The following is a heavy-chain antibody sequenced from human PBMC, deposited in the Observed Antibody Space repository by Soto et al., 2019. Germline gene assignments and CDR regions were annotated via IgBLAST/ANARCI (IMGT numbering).Heavy chain of an antibody. Sequence: EVQLLGSGGGLVQPGGSLRLSCAASGFTFSSYAMSWVRQAPGKGLEWVSAISGSGVSTYYADSVKGRFTISRDNSKNTLYLQMHSLRAEDTAVYYCAKEHHYSSSWSEFDCWGQGTLVTVSS. J-gene: IGHJ4*02. CDR1: GFTFSSYA. D-gene: IGHD6-13*01. V-gene: IGHV3-23*01. CDR3: AKEHHYSSSWSEFDC. CDR2: ISGSGVST.